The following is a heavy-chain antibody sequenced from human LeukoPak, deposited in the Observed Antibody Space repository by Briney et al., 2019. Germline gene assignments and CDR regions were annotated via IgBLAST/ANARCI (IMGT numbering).Heavy chain of an antibody. CDR2: IYPGESDT. Sequence: GESLKISCKASGYSFTNYWIGWVRQMPGKGLEWMGIIYPGESDTRYSPSFQGQVTISADKSISTAYLQRSSLQASDTGMYYCATYAGSSSKYFQDWGQGTLVTVSS. CDR1: GYSFTNYW. J-gene: IGHJ1*01. CDR3: ATYAGSSSKYFQD. V-gene: IGHV5-51*01. D-gene: IGHD3-10*01.